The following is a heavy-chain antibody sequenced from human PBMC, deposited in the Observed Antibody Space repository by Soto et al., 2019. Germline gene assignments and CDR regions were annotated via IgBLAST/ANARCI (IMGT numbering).Heavy chain of an antibody. CDR2: ISGSGGST. CDR3: AKCRQLWFGEGDAFDI. D-gene: IGHD3-10*01. J-gene: IGHJ3*02. CDR1: GFTFSSYA. Sequence: EVQLLESGGGLVQPGGSLRLSCAASGFTFSSYAMSWVRQAPGKGLEWVSAISGSGGSTYYADSVKGRFTISRDNSKNTLYLQMNSLRAEDTAVYYCAKCRQLWFGEGDAFDIWGQGTMVTVSS. V-gene: IGHV3-23*01.